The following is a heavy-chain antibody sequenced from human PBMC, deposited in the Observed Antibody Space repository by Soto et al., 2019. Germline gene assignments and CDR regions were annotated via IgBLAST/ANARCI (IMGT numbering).Heavy chain of an antibody. J-gene: IGHJ3*02. D-gene: IGHD2-2*01. CDR2: INSDGSST. V-gene: IGHV3-74*01. CDR1: GFTFSSYW. Sequence: GGSLRLSCAASGFTFSSYWMHWVRQAQGKGLGWVSRINSDGSSTSYADSVKGRFTISRDNAKNTLYLQMNSLRAEDMAVYYCARTCSSTSCSFDIWGQGTMVTVSS. CDR3: ARTCSSTSCSFDI.